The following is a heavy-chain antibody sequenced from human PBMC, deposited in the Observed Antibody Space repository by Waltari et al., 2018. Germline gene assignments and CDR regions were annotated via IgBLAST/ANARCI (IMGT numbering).Heavy chain of an antibody. CDR1: GFTFSSYA. V-gene: IGHV3-23*04. J-gene: IGHJ2*01. CDR3: AKLYGDYDEYWYFDL. Sequence: EVQLVESGGGLVQPGGSLRLSCAASGFTFSSYAMSWVRQAPGKGLEWVSAISGSGGRTYYADSVKGRFTISRDNSKNTLYLQMNSLRAEDKAVYYCAKLYGDYDEYWYFDLWGRGTLVTVSS. CDR2: ISGSGGRT. D-gene: IGHD4-17*01.